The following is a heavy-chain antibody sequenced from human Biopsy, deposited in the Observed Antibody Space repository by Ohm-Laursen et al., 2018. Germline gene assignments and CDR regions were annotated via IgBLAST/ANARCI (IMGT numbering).Heavy chain of an antibody. CDR1: GFSFTGYY. D-gene: IGHD1-26*01. V-gene: IGHV1-69*13. CDR3: ARGPHSGSHSCFDY. Sequence: ASVKVSCKTSGFSFTGYYIHWVRQAPGQGLEWMGGIIPMFGSANYAQMFQGRVTISADESTSTSYMELSSLTTEDTAIYYCARGPHSGSHSCFDYWGRGTLATVSS. CDR2: IIPMFGSA. J-gene: IGHJ4*02.